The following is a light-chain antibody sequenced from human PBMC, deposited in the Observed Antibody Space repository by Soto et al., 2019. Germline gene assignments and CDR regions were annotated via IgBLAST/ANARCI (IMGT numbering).Light chain of an antibody. CDR3: QQARSFPVT. Sequence: DIQMTQSPASLSSCLLDTVTITCRSSQDVGRWLSWYQQKPGKAPKILIFATSSLQSGVPSRFSGSGSGTDFTLTISSLQSQDFATYYCQQARSFPVTFGQGTRLEIK. V-gene: IGKV1D-12*01. CDR1: QDVGRW. J-gene: IGKJ5*01. CDR2: ATS.